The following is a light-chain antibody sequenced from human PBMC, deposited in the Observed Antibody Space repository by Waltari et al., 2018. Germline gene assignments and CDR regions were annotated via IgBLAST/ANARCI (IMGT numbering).Light chain of an antibody. J-gene: IGKJ2*01. Sequence: DIQLTQSPSTPSASVGDTISHTCRASQSISNYLAWYQQNPGKAPKLLIYKASSSGSGVPSSFSGSGSETEFYRTISGLQPDDSATYYCQQCNTDARLGHGSKLEI. CDR1: QSISNY. CDR2: KAS. V-gene: IGKV1-5*03. CDR3: QQCNTDAR.